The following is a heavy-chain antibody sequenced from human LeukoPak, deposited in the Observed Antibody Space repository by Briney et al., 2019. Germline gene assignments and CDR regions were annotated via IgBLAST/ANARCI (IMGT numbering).Heavy chain of an antibody. CDR1: GFSVSSNY. CDR3: ARGVGERYFDY. J-gene: IGHJ4*02. Sequence: PGGSLRLSCAASGFSVSSNYMTWVRQAPGKGLEWVSVIYSAGHTYYADPVNGRFTISRDNSKNTLYFQMNSLTDEDTAVYYCARGVGERYFDYWGQGTLVTVSS. V-gene: IGHV3-66*01. D-gene: IGHD3-10*01. CDR2: IYSAGHT.